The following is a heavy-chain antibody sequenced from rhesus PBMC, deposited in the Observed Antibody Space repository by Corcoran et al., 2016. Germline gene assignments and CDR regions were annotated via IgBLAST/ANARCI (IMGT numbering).Heavy chain of an antibody. CDR1: GYSISRGYY. D-gene: IGHD4-29*01. CDR2: SGSSSRNT. V-gene: IGHV4-99*01. CDR3: ARAYGSTSFDY. J-gene: IGHJ4*01. Sequence: QVQLQESGPGLVKPSETLSLTCAVSGYSISRGYYWGWIRQPPGKGLEWIGFSGSSSRNTYYNSAHKSRVTISKDTSKNQFSLKLRAVTAADTAVYYCARAYGSTSFDYWGQGVLVTVSS.